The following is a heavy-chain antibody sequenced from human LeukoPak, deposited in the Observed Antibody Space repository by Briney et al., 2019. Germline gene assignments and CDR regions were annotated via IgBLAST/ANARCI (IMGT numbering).Heavy chain of an antibody. J-gene: IGHJ4*02. CDR3: AKGYYYDSSDHYPMGPFDS. V-gene: IGHV3-33*06. CDR2: IWYDGSNK. CDR1: GFTFSSYG. Sequence: PGGSLRLSCAASGFTFSSYGMHWVRQAPGKGLEWVAVIWYDGSNKYYADSVKGRFTISRDNSKNTLYLQMNSLRAEDTAVYYCAKGYYYDSSDHYPMGPFDSWGQGTLVTVSS. D-gene: IGHD3-22*01.